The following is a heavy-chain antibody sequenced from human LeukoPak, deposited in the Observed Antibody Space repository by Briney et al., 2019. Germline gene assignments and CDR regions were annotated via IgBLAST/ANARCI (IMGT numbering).Heavy chain of an antibody. CDR3: AREVGVVVTYYFDY. CDR1: GFTFSSYG. J-gene: IGHJ4*02. Sequence: GGSLRLSCAASGFTFSSYGMHWVRQAPGKGLEWVAVIWYDGSNKYYADSVKGRFTISRDNSKNTLYLQMNSLRAEDTAVYYCAREVGVVVTYYFDYWGQGTLVTVSS. CDR2: IWYDGSNK. V-gene: IGHV3-33*01. D-gene: IGHD3-22*01.